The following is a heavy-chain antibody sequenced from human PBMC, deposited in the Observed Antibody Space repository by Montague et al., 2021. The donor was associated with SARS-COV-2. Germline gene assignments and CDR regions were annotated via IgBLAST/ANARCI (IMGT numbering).Heavy chain of an antibody. J-gene: IGHJ4*02. CDR1: GFTFSSYD. V-gene: IGHV3-13*04. D-gene: IGHD6-19*01. CDR2: IGTAGDT. CDR3: ATGYSSGWSHQYHFDY. Sequence: SLRLSCAASGFTFSSYDMHWVRQATGKGLEWVSAIGTAGDTYYPGSVKGRFTISRENAKNSLYLQMNSLRAGDTAVYYCATGYSSGWSHQYHFDYWGQGTLVTVSS.